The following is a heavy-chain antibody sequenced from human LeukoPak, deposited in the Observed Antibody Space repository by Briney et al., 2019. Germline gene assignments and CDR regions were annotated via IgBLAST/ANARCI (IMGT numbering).Heavy chain of an antibody. J-gene: IGHJ4*02. CDR2: FDPEDGET. CDR1: GYTLTELS. Sequence: ASVKVPCKVSGYTLTELSMHWVRQAPGKGLEWMGGFDPEDGETIYAQKFQGRVTMTEDTSTDTAYMELSSLRSEDTAVYYCATAVPGEMATIGIFDYWGQGTLVTVSS. D-gene: IGHD5-24*01. V-gene: IGHV1-24*01. CDR3: ATAVPGEMATIGIFDY.